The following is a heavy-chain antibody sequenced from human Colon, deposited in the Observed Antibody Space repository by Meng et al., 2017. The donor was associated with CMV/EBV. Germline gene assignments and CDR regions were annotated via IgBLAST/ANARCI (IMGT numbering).Heavy chain of an antibody. Sequence: GGSLRLSCAASGFTFSSYDMNWVRQAPGRGLEWLSYITSKGDTIFQADSVKGRFTISRDNAKNSLYLQMNSLRAEDTAVYYCARGVAPRTRGAFDIWGQGTMVTVSS. D-gene: IGHD5-12*01. CDR1: GFTFSSYD. J-gene: IGHJ3*02. CDR2: ITSKGDTI. CDR3: ARGVAPRTRGAFDI. V-gene: IGHV3-48*03.